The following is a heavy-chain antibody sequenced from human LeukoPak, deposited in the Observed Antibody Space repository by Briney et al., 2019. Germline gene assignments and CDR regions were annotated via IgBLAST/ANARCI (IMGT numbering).Heavy chain of an antibody. V-gene: IGHV3-21*01. CDR2: ISSSSSYI. CDR1: RFTFSSYS. CDR3: ARDSVAGEDFDY. D-gene: IGHD6-19*01. J-gene: IGHJ4*02. Sequence: GGSLRLSCAASRFTFSSYSMNWVCQAPGKGLEWVSSISSSSSYIYYADSVKGRFTISRDNAKNSLYLQMNSLRAEDTAVYYCARDSVAGEDFDYWGQGTLVTVSS.